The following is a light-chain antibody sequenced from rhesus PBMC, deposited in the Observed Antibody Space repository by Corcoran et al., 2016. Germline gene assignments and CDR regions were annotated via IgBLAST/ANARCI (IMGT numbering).Light chain of an antibody. CDR1: SSVYSTY. CDR3: QQGDSFSLT. J-gene: IGKJ4*01. Sequence: EIVLTQSPTSMAVSQGERVTISCTASSSVYSTYLAWYQQKLGFPPRLLVYRISRLASGVPARCSGSGSGTSYTLTISSMEAEDAANYYCQQGDSFSLTFGGGTKVEIE. CDR2: RIS. V-gene: IGKV3-35*01.